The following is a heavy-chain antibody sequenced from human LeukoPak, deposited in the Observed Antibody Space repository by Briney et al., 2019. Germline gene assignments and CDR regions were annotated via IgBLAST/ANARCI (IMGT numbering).Heavy chain of an antibody. J-gene: IGHJ3*02. V-gene: IGHV3-30*02. Sequence: GGSLRLSCAASGFTFSSYGMHWVRQAPGKGLEWVAFIRYDGSNKYYADSVKGRFTISRDNSKNTLYLQMNSLRAEDTAVYYCAKDLYYYDSSGSPWHAFDIWGQGTMVTVSS. CDR3: AKDLYYYDSSGSPWHAFDI. D-gene: IGHD3-22*01. CDR2: IRYDGSNK. CDR1: GFTFSSYG.